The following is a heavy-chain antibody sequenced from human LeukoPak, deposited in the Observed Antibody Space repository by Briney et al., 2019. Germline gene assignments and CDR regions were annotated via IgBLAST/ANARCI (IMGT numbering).Heavy chain of an antibody. Sequence: GGSLRLSCAASGFTFSSYSMNWVRQAPGKGLEGVSYISSSSSTIYYADSVKGRFTISRDNDKNSLYLQMNSLRAEDTAVYYCARDPPRGVIIITMDVWGKGTTVTVSS. J-gene: IGHJ6*03. V-gene: IGHV3-48*01. CDR3: ARDPPRGVIIITMDV. CDR1: GFTFSSYS. D-gene: IGHD3-10*01. CDR2: ISSSSSTI.